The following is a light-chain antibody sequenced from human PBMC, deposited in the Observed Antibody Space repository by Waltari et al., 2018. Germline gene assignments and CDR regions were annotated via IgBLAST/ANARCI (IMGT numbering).Light chain of an antibody. V-gene: IGLV1-47*01. J-gene: IGLJ3*02. CDR1: SSNIGINY. CDR2: RDN. Sequence: QSVLTQPPSASGTPGQRVTISCSGSSSNIGINYVYWYQHFPGSAPKLLIYRDNQLPSGCPDRFSGSKSGSSASLAISGPRSEDEGDYYCAAWDDRLRGRVFGGGTKLTVL. CDR3: AAWDDRLRGRV.